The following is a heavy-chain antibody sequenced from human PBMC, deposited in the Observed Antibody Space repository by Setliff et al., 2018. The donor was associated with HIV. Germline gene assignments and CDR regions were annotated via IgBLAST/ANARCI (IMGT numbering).Heavy chain of an antibody. CDR2: INSATGGT. J-gene: IGHJ4*02. V-gene: IGHV1-2*02. D-gene: IGHD2-15*01. CDR1: GYTFTDNY. CDR3: ATQTVAVGAPGYFDS. Sequence: ASVKVSCKASGYTFTDNYIHWVRQAPGQGLEWMAWINSATGGTNYAQKFQGRVTMTSDTSTRTVYMELSSLTSDDTAVYFCATQTVAVGAPGYFDSWGQGTLVTVSS.